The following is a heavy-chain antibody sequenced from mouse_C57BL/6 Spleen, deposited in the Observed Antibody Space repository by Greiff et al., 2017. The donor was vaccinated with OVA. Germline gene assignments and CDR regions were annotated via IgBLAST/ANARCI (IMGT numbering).Heavy chain of an antibody. J-gene: IGHJ1*03. D-gene: IGHD1-1*01. CDR2: ISSGSSTI. V-gene: IGHV5-17*01. Sequence: EVQLQESGGGLVKPGGSLKLSCAASGFTFSDYGMHWVRQAPEKGLEWVAYISSGSSTIYYADTVKGRYTISRDNAKNTLFLQMTSLRSEDTAMYYCARNYYGIWYFDVWGTGTTVTVSS. CDR3: ARNYYGIWYFDV. CDR1: GFTFSDYG.